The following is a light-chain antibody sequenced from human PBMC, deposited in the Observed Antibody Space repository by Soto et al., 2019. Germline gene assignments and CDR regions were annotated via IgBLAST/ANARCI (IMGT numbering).Light chain of an antibody. CDR3: QQHISWPLT. J-gene: IGKJ4*01. V-gene: IGKV3-11*01. CDR1: QSVTNS. CDR2: DAS. Sequence: EIVWTQSPATLSLSPGERATLSCRASQSVTNSLAWYQQKPGQAPRLLVYDASNRATGIPTRFSGSGSGTDFTLTISNIEPEDFAVYYCQQHISWPLTFGGGTKVDIK.